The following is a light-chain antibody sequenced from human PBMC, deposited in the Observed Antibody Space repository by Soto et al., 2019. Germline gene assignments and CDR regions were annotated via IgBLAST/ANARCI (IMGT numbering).Light chain of an antibody. CDR2: ELS. Sequence: QSALTQPPSSPGSPGQAVTISCPGTSTDMGGYNYVSWYQQHPGKAPKLMIYELSNRPSGVPDRFSGSKSGNTASLTVSGVQAEDEADYYCSSHSGSNNFVVFGGGTKLTVL. CDR3: SSHSGSNNFVV. V-gene: IGLV2-8*01. J-gene: IGLJ2*01. CDR1: STDMGGYNY.